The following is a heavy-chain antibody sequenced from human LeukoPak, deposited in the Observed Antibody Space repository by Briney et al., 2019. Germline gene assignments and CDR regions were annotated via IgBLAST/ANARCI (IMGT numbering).Heavy chain of an antibody. CDR2: IYYSGST. J-gene: IGHJ6*02. D-gene: IGHD2-2*01. CDR3: ARVGGFCSSTSCYLGNPDYYYGMDV. CDR1: GGSISSYY. V-gene: IGHV4-59*01. Sequence: SETLSLTCTVSGGSISSYYWSWIRQPPGKGLEWIGYIYYSGSTNYNPSLKSRVTISVDTSKNQFSLKLSSVTAADTAVYYCARVGGFCSSTSCYLGNPDYYYGMDVWGQGTTVTVSS.